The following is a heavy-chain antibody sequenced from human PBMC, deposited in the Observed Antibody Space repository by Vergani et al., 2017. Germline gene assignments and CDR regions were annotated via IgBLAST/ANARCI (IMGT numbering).Heavy chain of an antibody. CDR1: GFTFSSYA. CDR2: ISYDGSNK. J-gene: IGHJ4*02. V-gene: IGHV3-30-3*01. D-gene: IGHD2-15*01. CDR3: ARGEEEGSGGSCYHHY. Sequence: QVQLVESGGGVVQPGRSLRLSCAASGFTFSSYAMHWVRQAPGKGLEWVAVISYDGSNKYYADSVKGRFTISRDNSKNTLYLQMNSLRAEDTAVYYCARGEEEGSGGSCYHHYWGQGTLVTVSS.